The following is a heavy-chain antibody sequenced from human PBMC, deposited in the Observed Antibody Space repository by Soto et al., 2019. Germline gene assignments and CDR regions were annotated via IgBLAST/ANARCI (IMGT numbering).Heavy chain of an antibody. CDR2: IGTAGDT. V-gene: IGHV3-13*01. D-gene: IGHD6-13*01. J-gene: IGHJ6*02. CDR1: GFTFSSYD. Sequence: PGGSLRLSCAASGFTFSSYDMHWVRQATGKGLEWVSAIGTAGDTYYPGSVKGRFTISRENAKNSLYLQMNSLRAEDTAVYYCARASGYSSSWYPPYYYYGMDVWGQGTTVTV. CDR3: ARASGYSSSWYPPYYYYGMDV.